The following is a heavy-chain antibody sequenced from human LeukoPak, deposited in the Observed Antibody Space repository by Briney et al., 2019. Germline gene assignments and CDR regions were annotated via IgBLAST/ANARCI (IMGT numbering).Heavy chain of an antibody. Sequence: ASVKVSCKASGYTFTSYGISWVRQAPGQGLKWMGWISAYNGNTNYAQKLQGRVTMTTDTSTSTAYMELRSLRSDDTAVYYCARDPSAYCGGDCYYDAFDIWGQGTMVTVSS. CDR2: ISAYNGNT. J-gene: IGHJ3*02. D-gene: IGHD2-21*01. CDR1: GYTFTSYG. CDR3: ARDPSAYCGGDCYYDAFDI. V-gene: IGHV1-18*01.